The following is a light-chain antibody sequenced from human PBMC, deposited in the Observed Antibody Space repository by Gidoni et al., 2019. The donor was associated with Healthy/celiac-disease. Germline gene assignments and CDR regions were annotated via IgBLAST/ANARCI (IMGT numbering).Light chain of an antibody. CDR1: QSISSW. CDR3: QQYNSYPLT. CDR2: KAS. J-gene: IGKJ1*01. V-gene: IGKV1-5*03. Sequence: DIQMTQSPSTLSASVGDRVTITCRASQSISSWLAWYQQKPGKAPKLRIYKASSLESGVPSRFSGSGSGTEFTLTISSLQPDDVATYYCQQYNSYPLTFGQGTKVEIK.